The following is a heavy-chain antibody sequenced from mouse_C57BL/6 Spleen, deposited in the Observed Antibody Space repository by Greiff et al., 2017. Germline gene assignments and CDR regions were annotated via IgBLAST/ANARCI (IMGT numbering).Heavy chain of an antibody. D-gene: IGHD5-1-1*01. J-gene: IGHJ2*01. CDR1: GYTFTSYW. V-gene: IGHV1-55*01. CDR2: IYPGSGST. CDR3: AAGDTPYYFDY. Sequence: QVQLQQPGAELVKPGASVKMSCKASGYTFTSYWITWVQQGPGQGLEWIGDIYPGSGSTNYNEKVKGQATLTVDTYSSTSYLQLRSLTCEDSAVYYCAAGDTPYYFDYWGQGTTLTVSS.